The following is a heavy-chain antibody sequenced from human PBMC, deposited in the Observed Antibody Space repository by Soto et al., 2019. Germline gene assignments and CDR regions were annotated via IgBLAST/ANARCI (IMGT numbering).Heavy chain of an antibody. V-gene: IGHV1-3*01. Sequence: QVQLVQSGAEVKKPGASVKVSCKASGYTFTSYAMHWVRQAPGQRLEWMGWINAGNGNTKYSQKFQGRVTITRDTSASTAYMELSSLRSEDTAVYYCARGFGTAMARYYYYYGMDVWGQGTTVTVSS. CDR1: GYTFTSYA. CDR3: ARGFGTAMARYYYYYGMDV. CDR2: INAGNGNT. J-gene: IGHJ6*02. D-gene: IGHD5-18*01.